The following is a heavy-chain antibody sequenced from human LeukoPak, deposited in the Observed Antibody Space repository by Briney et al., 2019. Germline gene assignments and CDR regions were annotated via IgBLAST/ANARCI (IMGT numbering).Heavy chain of an antibody. CDR3: ARDGVPLYYYYGMDV. J-gene: IGHJ6*02. Sequence: ASVKVSCKASGYTFTSYDINWVRQATGQGLEWMGWMNPNSGNTGYAQKFQGRVTMTRNTSISTAYMELSSPRSEDTAAYYCARDGVPLYYYYGMDVWGQGTTVTVSS. D-gene: IGHD3-16*01. CDR1: GYTFTSYD. CDR2: MNPNSGNT. V-gene: IGHV1-8*01.